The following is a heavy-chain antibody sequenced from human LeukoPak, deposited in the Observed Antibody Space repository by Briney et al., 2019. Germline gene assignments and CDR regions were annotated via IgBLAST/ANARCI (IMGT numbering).Heavy chain of an antibody. CDR2: IRYDGSNK. Sequence: GGSLRLSCAASGFTFTSYGMHWVRQAPGKGLEWVPFIRYDGSNKYYADSVKGRFTISRDNSKNTLYLQMNSLRAEDTAVYYCAKEGGAAGLFDYWGQRTLVTVSS. CDR1: GFTFTSYG. J-gene: IGHJ4*02. D-gene: IGHD6-13*01. V-gene: IGHV3-30*02. CDR3: AKEGGAAGLFDY.